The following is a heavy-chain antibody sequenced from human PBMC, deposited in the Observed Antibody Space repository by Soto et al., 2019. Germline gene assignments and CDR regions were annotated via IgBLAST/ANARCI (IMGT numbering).Heavy chain of an antibody. CDR2: ISAYNGNT. CDR1: GYTFASYG. D-gene: IGHD2-21*02. V-gene: IGHV1-18*01. J-gene: IGHJ4*02. CDR3: ARGGGIVVVTAPYDH. Sequence: ASVKVSCKASGYTFASYGISWVRQAPGQGLEWMGRISAYNGNTNYAQKLQGRVTMTTDTSTSTAYMELRGLRSDDTAVYYCARGGGIVVVTAPYDHWGQGTLVTVSS.